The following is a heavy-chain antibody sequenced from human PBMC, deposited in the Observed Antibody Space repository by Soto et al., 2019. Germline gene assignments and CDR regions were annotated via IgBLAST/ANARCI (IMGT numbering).Heavy chain of an antibody. Sequence: GGSLRLSCAASGFTFSSYWMSWVRQAPGKGLEWVANIKQDGSENYYVDSVKGRFTISRDNTKNSLYLQMNSLRAEDTAVDDCARDAPYALYDFWSGYSGPSDYWGQGTLVTVSS. J-gene: IGHJ4*02. CDR1: GFTFSSYW. CDR2: IKQDGSEN. V-gene: IGHV3-7*01. D-gene: IGHD3-3*01. CDR3: ARDAPYALYDFWSGYSGPSDY.